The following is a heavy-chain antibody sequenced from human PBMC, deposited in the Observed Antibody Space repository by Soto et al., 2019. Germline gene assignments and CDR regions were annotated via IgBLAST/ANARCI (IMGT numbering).Heavy chain of an antibody. CDR1: GGSFSGYY. CDR3: ARGIFYGSGSYLWFDP. CDR2: INHSGST. J-gene: IGHJ5*02. D-gene: IGHD3-10*01. V-gene: IGHV4-34*01. Sequence: SETLSLTGAVYGGSFSGYYWSWIRQPPGKGLEWIGEINHSGSTNYNPSLKSRVTISVDTSKNQFSLKLSSVTAADTAVYYCARGIFYGSGSYLWFDPRGQGTLVTVSS.